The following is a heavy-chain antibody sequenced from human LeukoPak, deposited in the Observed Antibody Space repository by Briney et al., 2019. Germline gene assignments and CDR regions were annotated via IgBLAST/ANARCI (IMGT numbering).Heavy chain of an antibody. V-gene: IGHV3-23*01. CDR1: GFTFSSYG. J-gene: IGHJ4*02. Sequence: PGGSLRLSCAASGFTFSSYGMSWVRQAPGKGLEWVSAISGSGGSTYYADSVKGRFTISRDNSKNTLYLQMNSLRAEDTAVYYCARDKAGHFDYWGQGTLVTVSS. D-gene: IGHD6-13*01. CDR3: ARDKAGHFDY. CDR2: ISGSGGST.